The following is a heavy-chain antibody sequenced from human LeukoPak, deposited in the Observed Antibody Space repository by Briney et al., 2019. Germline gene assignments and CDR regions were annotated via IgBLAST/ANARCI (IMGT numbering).Heavy chain of an antibody. CDR1: GGSISSSSYY. V-gene: IGHV4-39*01. Sequence: PSETLSLTCIVSGGSISSSSYYWGWIRQPPGKGLEWIGSFYYSGSTYYNPSLKSRVTISVDTSKNQFSLKLSSVTAADTAFYYCARHQVAGTHPYYYMDVWGKGTTVTVSS. CDR3: ARHQVAGTHPYYYMDV. CDR2: FYYSGST. D-gene: IGHD2-15*01. J-gene: IGHJ6*03.